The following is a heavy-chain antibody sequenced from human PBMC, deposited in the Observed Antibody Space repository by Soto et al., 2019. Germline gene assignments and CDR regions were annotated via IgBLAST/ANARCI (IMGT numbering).Heavy chain of an antibody. J-gene: IGHJ6*02. CDR3: ARGYSYGYYYGMDV. Sequence: GASVKVSCKASGYTFTGYYMHWVRQAPGQGLEWMGWINPNSGGTNYAQKFQGWVTMTRDTSISTAYMELSRLRSDDTAVYYRARGYSYGYYYGMDVWGQGTTVTVSS. D-gene: IGHD5-18*01. V-gene: IGHV1-2*04. CDR2: INPNSGGT. CDR1: GYTFTGYY.